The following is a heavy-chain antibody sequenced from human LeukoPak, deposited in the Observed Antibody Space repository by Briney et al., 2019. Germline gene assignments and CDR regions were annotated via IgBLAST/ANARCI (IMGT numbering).Heavy chain of an antibody. V-gene: IGHV4-39*01. Sequence: SETLSLTCTVSGGSISSSSYYWGWIRQPPGKGLEWIGSIYYSGSTYYNPPLKSRVTISVDTSKNQFSLKLSSVTAADTAVYYCARASRKFDYWGQGTLVTVSS. J-gene: IGHJ4*02. CDR1: GGSISSSSYY. CDR3: ARASRKFDY. CDR2: IYYSGST.